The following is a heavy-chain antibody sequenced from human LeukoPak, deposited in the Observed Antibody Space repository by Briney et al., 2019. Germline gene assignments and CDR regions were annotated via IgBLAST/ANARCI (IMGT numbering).Heavy chain of an antibody. V-gene: IGHV3-74*01. D-gene: IGHD3-16*01. CDR3: ARVCCGGALPFDN. CDR2: INSDGSTT. Sequence: GGSLRLSCAASGFTFSSYWMHWVRQAPGKGLVWVSRINSDGSTTTYADSVKGRFTISRDNAKNTLYLQMNSLRAEDTAVYYCARVCCGGALPFDNWGQGTLVTVSS. J-gene: IGHJ4*02. CDR1: GFTFSSYW.